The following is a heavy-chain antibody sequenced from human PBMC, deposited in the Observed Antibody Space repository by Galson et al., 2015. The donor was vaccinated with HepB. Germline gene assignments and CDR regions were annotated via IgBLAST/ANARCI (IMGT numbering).Heavy chain of an antibody. CDR2: ISGSGGST. CDR1: GFTFSSYA. D-gene: IGHD3-3*01. CDR3: AKDQITIFGVVIIPYYFDY. Sequence: SLRLSCAASGFTFSSYAMSWVRQAPGKGLEWVSAISGSGGSTYYADSVKGRFTISRDNSKNTLYLQMNSLRAEDTAVYYCAKDQITIFGVVIIPYYFDYWGQGTLVTVSS. J-gene: IGHJ4*02. V-gene: IGHV3-23*01.